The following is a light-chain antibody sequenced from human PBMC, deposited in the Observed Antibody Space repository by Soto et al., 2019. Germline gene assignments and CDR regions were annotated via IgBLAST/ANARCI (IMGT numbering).Light chain of an antibody. J-gene: IGLJ1*01. V-gene: IGLV2-18*01. CDR1: STDFVSYNR. CDR3: SLDTSENTYV. Sequence: QSALPQPPSESGSTGQSVTISYTRTSTDFVSYNRVSWYQQPPGTAPKLIIYEASNRPSGVPDRFSGSKSGNTASLTISGLQAADEADYYCSLDTSENTYVFGTGAKV. CDR2: EAS.